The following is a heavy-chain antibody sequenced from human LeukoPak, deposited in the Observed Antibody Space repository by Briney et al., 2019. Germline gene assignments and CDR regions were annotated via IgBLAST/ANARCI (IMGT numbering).Heavy chain of an antibody. Sequence: GASVKVSCKASGYTFTSYYMHWVRQAPGQGLEWMGIINPSGGSTSYAQKFQGRVTITADESTSTAYMELSSLRSEDTAVYYCARGPPGYSSGWCLGYWGQGTLVTVSS. J-gene: IGHJ4*02. CDR1: GYTFTSYY. CDR2: INPSGGST. CDR3: ARGPPGYSSGWCLGY. D-gene: IGHD6-19*01. V-gene: IGHV1-46*01.